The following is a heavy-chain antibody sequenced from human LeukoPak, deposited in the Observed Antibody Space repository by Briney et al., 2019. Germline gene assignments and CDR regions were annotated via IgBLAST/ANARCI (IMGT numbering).Heavy chain of an antibody. CDR2: ISSSGRTI. D-gene: IGHD1-7*01. J-gene: IGHJ6*03. V-gene: IGHV3-11*04. CDR3: ASRTGTTGYHYYMDL. Sequence: ISSSGRTISYADSVKGRFTISRDNVKNSVDLQMNSLRAEDTAMYYSASRTGTTGYHYYMDLWGNGTTVTVSS.